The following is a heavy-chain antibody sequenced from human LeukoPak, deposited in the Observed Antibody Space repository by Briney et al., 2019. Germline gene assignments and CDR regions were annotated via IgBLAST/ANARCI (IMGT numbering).Heavy chain of an antibody. V-gene: IGHV4-59*12. CDR3: ARRRREGFGRPNNWFDP. J-gene: IGHJ5*02. D-gene: IGHD3-10*01. CDR1: GGSISSYY. CDR2: IYYSGST. Sequence: SETLSLTCTVSGGSISSYYWSWIRQPPGKGLEWIGDIYYSGSTNYNPSLKSRVTISVDTSKNQFSLKLSSVTAADTAVYYCARRRREGFGRPNNWFDPWGQGTLVTVSS.